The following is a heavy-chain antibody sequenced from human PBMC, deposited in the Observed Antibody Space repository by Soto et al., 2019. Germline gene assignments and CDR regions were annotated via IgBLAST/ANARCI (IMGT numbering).Heavy chain of an antibody. CDR1: GYTFTSYA. D-gene: IGHD6-13*01. CDR3: ARAYTDSSSWQEGGVYDFDY. Sequence: GASVKVSCKASGYTFTSYAMHWVRQAPGQRLEWMGWINAGNGNTKYSQKFQGRVTITRDTSASTAYMELSSLRSEDTAVYYCARAYTDSSSWQEGGVYDFDYWGQGTLVTVSS. V-gene: IGHV1-3*01. CDR2: INAGNGNT. J-gene: IGHJ4*02.